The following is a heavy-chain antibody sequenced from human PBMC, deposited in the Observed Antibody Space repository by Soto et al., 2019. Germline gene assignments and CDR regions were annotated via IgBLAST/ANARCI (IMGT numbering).Heavy chain of an antibody. Sequence: PGGSLRLSCASSVFTFISYWMPWVRQAPGKGLVWVSRINSDGSSTSYADSVKGRFTISGDNAKNTLYLQMNSLRAEDTAVYYCARGPLTYYYDSSGYWALGYWGQGTLVTVSS. CDR2: INSDGSST. V-gene: IGHV3-74*01. J-gene: IGHJ4*02. CDR3: ARGPLTYYYDSSGYWALGY. D-gene: IGHD3-22*01. CDR1: VFTFISYW.